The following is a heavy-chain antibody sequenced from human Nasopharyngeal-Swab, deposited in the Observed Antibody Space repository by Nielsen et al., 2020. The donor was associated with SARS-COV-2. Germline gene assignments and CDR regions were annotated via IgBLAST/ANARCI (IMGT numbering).Heavy chain of an antibody. Sequence: SVKVSCKASGGTFSSYAISWVRQAPGQGLEWMGGITPIFGTANYAQKFQGRVTITADESTSTAYMELSSLRSEDTAVYYCARGKVEYSSSSGGYYYYYMDVWGKGTTVTVSS. CDR1: GGTFSSYA. CDR2: ITPIFGTA. J-gene: IGHJ6*03. V-gene: IGHV1-69*13. CDR3: ARGKVEYSSSSGGYYYYYMDV. D-gene: IGHD6-6*01.